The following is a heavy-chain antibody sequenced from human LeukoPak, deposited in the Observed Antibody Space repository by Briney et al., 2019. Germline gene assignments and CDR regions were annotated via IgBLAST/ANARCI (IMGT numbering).Heavy chain of an antibody. J-gene: IGHJ4*02. V-gene: IGHV4-59*01. CDR2: IYYSGST. CDR1: GGSISSYY. CDR3: ARDRYGDYVFDY. D-gene: IGHD4-17*01. Sequence: SETLSLTCTVSGGSISSYYWSWIRQPPGKGLEWIGYIYYSGSTNYNPSLKSRVTISVDTSKNQFSLKLSSVTAADTAVYYCARDRYGDYVFDYWGQGVLVAVSS.